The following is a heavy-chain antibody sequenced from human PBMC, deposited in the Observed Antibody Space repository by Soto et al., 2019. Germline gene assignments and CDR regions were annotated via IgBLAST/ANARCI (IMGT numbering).Heavy chain of an antibody. J-gene: IGHJ4*02. D-gene: IGHD4-17*01. V-gene: IGHV3-23*01. CDR3: AKPSHSGDYAGSFDS. CDR1: GFTFSNYA. Sequence: PGGSLRLSCAASGFTFSNYAMNWVRQAPGKGLEWVSGISAGGGNTSYGDSVKGRFTISRDNSKNTLYLQMNSLRVDDTAIYYRAKPSHSGDYAGSFDSWGQGTLVTVSS. CDR2: ISAGGGNT.